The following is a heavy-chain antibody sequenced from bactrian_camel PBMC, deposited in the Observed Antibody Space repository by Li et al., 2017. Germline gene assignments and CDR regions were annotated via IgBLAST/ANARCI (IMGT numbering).Heavy chain of an antibody. V-gene: IGHV3S53*01. Sequence: HVQLVESGGGSVQAGESRRLSCVTSGYTSTTSCVAWVRQAPGKQREGVVFIDDHGRTNYADSVKGRFTISQDEEQRKVYLQMDSLKLEDTAMYYCATVASGGEPWRCGDRYLEWPYASWGQGTQVTVS. J-gene: IGHJ4*01. D-gene: IGHD1*01. CDR3: ATVASGGEPWRCGDRYLEWPYAS. CDR1: GYTSTTSC. CDR2: IDDHGRT.